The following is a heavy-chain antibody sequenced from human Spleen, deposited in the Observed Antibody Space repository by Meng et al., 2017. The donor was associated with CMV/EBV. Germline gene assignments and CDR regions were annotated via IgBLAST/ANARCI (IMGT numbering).Heavy chain of an antibody. CDR2: ISHSGDI. J-gene: IGHJ4*02. CDR1: GGSLNDYY. Sequence: GSLRLSCSVYGGSLNDYYWRWIRQPPGKGLEWIGEISHSGDINYSPSLKSRVTISVHTSKNQFSLKLNSVTAADTAVYYCAREGAAAFDYWGQGTLVTVSS. D-gene: IGHD6-13*01. CDR3: AREGAAAFDY. V-gene: IGHV4-34*01.